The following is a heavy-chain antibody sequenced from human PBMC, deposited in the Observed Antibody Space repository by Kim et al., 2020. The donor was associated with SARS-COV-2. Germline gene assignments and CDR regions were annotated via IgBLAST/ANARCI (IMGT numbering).Heavy chain of an antibody. D-gene: IGHD3-22*01. J-gene: IGHJ4*02. CDR3: ARVGAYYYDSSFDY. Sequence: ADSVKRRFTISRDNAKNTLYLQMNSLRAEDTAVYYCARVGAYYYDSSFDYWGQGTLVTVSS. V-gene: IGHV3-74*01.